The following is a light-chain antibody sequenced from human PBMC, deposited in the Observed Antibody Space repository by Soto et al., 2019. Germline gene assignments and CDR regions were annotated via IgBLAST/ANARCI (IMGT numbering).Light chain of an antibody. CDR2: DAS. J-gene: IGKJ3*01. Sequence: EMVLTQTPATLSLSPGERATLSCRASQSVSSYLAWYQQKPGQAPRLLIYDASNRATGIPARFSGSGSGTDFTLTISSLESADFAVYYCPHRSNWPNFGPGTKVDI. CDR1: QSVSSY. V-gene: IGKV3-11*01. CDR3: PHRSNWPN.